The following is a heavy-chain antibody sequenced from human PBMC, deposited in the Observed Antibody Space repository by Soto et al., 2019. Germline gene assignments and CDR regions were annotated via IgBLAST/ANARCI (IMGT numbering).Heavy chain of an antibody. J-gene: IGHJ5*02. Sequence: QVQLVQSGAEVKKPGSSVKVSCKASGGTFSSYTISWVRQAPGQGLEWMGRIIPILGIANYAQKFQGRVTIPAKKSTGTANRGRRGLRSEDRAVYYGARGLGEGAGRGGGVYNWFDPWGQGTLVTVSS. V-gene: IGHV1-69*02. D-gene: IGHD3-10*01. CDR1: GGTFSSYT. CDR2: IIPILGIA. CDR3: ARGLGEGAGRGGGVYNWFDP.